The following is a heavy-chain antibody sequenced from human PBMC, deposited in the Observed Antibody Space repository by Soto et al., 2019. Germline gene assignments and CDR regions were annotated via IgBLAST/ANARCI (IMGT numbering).Heavy chain of an antibody. CDR2: IIPIFGTA. CDR1: GGTFSSYA. CDR3: AGLLRYFDWPPSPLDY. V-gene: IGHV1-69*13. J-gene: IGHJ4*02. D-gene: IGHD3-9*01. Sequence: ASVKVSCKASGGTFSSYAISWVRQAPGQGLEWMGGIIPIFGTANYAQKFQGRVTITADESTSTAYMELSSLRSEDTAVYYCAGLLRYFDWPPSPLDYWGQGTLVTVSS.